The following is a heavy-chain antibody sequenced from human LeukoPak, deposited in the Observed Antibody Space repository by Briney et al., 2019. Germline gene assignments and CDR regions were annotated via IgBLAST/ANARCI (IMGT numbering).Heavy chain of an antibody. J-gene: IGHJ4*02. V-gene: IGHV1-69*13. D-gene: IGHD6-13*01. CDR1: GGTFSSYA. CDR3: ARDVAAYLDY. CDR2: IIPIFGTA. Sequence: ASVKVSCKASGGTFSSYAISWVRQAPGQGLEWMGGIIPIFGTANYAQKFQGRVTITADESTSTAYMELRSLRSDDTAVYYCARDVAAYLDYWGQGTLVTVSS.